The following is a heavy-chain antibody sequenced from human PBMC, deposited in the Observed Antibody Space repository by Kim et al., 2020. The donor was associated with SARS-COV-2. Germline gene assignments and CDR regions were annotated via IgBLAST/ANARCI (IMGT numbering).Heavy chain of an antibody. CDR3: ARARHGRLADALDI. V-gene: IGHV3-33*05. D-gene: IGHD3-9*01. CDR1: GFTFSSFG. Sequence: GGSLRLSCAPSGFTFSSFGLHWVRQAPGKGLEWVAFISFDETREYHVDSVKGRFTVSRDNARNTLYLQMNSLRAEDTAVYYCARARHGRLADALDIWGQGTMVTVSS. J-gene: IGHJ3*02. CDR2: ISFDETRE.